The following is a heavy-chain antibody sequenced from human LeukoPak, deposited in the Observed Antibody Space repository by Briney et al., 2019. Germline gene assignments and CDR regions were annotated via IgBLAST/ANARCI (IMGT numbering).Heavy chain of an antibody. D-gene: IGHD3-16*01. J-gene: IGHJ4*02. CDR1: GFTFSSYG. CDR2: ISYDGSNT. CDR3: AKSAYEWYYFDY. V-gene: IGHV3-30*18. Sequence: GGSLRLSCAASGFTFSSYGMHWVRQAPGKGLEGVTVISYDGSNTKYSDSVKGRFTISRDNSKKTLYLQMNSLRAEDTAVYYCAKSAYEWYYFDYWGQGALVTVSS.